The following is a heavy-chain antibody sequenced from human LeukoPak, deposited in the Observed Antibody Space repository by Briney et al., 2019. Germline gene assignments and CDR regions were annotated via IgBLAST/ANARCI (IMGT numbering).Heavy chain of an antibody. D-gene: IGHD6-6*01. CDR3: ATGPGIAARGGAFDI. CDR2: VDPEDGET. Sequence: ATVKISCKFSGYTFTDYYMHWVQQAPGKGLEWMGLVDPEDGETIYAEKFQGRVTITADTSTDTAYMELSSLRSEDTAVYYCATGPGIAARGGAFDIWGQGTMVTVSS. V-gene: IGHV1-69-2*01. CDR1: GYTFTDYY. J-gene: IGHJ3*02.